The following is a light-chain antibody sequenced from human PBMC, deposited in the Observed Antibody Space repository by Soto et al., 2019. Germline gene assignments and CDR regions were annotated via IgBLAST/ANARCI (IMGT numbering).Light chain of an antibody. CDR3: AAWDDGMRAWV. Sequence: QSVLTQSPSASATPGQRVTISCSGSSSNIGGNSVNWYQQLPRSAPKLLIYTDSQRPSGVPDRFSGSKSGTSASLAISGLQSEDEADYYCAAWDDGMRAWVFGGGTKVTVL. J-gene: IGLJ3*02. V-gene: IGLV1-44*01. CDR1: SSNIGGNS. CDR2: TDS.